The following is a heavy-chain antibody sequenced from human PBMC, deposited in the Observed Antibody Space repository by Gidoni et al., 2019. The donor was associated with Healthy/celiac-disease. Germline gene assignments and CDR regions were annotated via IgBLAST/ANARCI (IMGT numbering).Heavy chain of an antibody. CDR1: GYTFTSYA. D-gene: IGHD6-19*01. CDR3: ARDSGIAVAGPARD. V-gene: IGHV1-3*01. Sequence: QVQLVQSGAEVKKPGASVKVSCKASGYTFTSYAMHWVRQAPGHRLEWMGWINAGNGNTKYSQKFQGRVTITRDTSASTAYMELSSLRSEDTAVYYCARDSGIAVAGPARDWGQGTLVTVSS. CDR2: INAGNGNT. J-gene: IGHJ4*02.